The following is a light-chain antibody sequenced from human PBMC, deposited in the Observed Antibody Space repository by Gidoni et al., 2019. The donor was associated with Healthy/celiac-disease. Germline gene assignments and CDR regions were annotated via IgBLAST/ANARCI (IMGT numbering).Light chain of an antibody. CDR3: QSYDSSLSGSV. CDR1: SSNIGAGYD. CDR2: GNS. V-gene: IGLV1-40*01. Sequence: QSVLTKPPSVSGAPGQRVTISCTGSSSNIGAGYDVHWYQQLPGTAPTLLISGNSTRPSVVPDRVAGSKSGTSASLAITGLQAEDEADYYCQSYDSSLSGSVFGGGTKLTVL. J-gene: IGLJ3*02.